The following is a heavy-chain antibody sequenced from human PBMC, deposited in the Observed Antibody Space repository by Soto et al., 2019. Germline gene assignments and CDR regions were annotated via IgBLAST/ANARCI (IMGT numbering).Heavy chain of an antibody. CDR1: GYTFTSYG. V-gene: IGHV1-18*01. J-gene: IGHJ4*02. D-gene: IGHD4-4*01. CDR2: ISAYNGNT. CDR3: AREYSMTVDF. Sequence: QVQLVQSGAEVKKPGASVKVSCKASGYTFTSYGISWLRQAPGQGLEWMGWISAYNGNTNYAHNVQGRLTMTTDTSTSTAYMELRSLRSDDTAMYYCAREYSMTVDFWGQGTLVTVSS.